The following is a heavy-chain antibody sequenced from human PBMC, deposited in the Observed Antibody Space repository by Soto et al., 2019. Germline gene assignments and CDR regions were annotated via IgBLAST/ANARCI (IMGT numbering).Heavy chain of an antibody. CDR2: IYPSDSDT. Sequence: GESLKISCKGSGYNFAGYWIAWVRQMPGKGLELMGIIYPSDSDTRYRPSFQGQVTISADKSISSAYLQWSSLRASDTAMYYCARGGVSPRPFAYCDQGYSVTVSS. CDR3: ARGGVSPRPFAY. J-gene: IGHJ4*02. V-gene: IGHV5-51*01. CDR1: GYNFAGYW.